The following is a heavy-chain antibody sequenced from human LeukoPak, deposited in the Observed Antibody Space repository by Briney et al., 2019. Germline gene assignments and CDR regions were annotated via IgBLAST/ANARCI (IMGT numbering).Heavy chain of an antibody. D-gene: IGHD2-2*02. CDR2: ISAYNGNT. CDR1: GYTFTSYG. V-gene: IGHV1-18*01. J-gene: IGHJ5*02. CDR3: ARDGSYCSSTSCYIGNWFDP. Sequence: ASVKVSCKASGYTFTSYGISWVRQAPGQGLEWMGWISAYNGNTNYAQKLQGRVTVTTDTSTSTAYMELRSLRSDDTAVYYCARDGSYCSSTSCYIGNWFDPWGQGTLVTVSS.